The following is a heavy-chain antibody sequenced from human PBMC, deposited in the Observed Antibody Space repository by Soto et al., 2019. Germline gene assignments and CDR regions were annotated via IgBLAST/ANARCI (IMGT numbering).Heavy chain of an antibody. V-gene: IGHV3-7*01. CDR3: ARYRRHPYYYTDV. CDR2: IGQDGSEK. D-gene: IGHD1-1*01. Sequence: EVQLVESGGDLVQPGESLRLSCAASGFTSATYWMSWLRQAPXXXLEWGANIGQDGSEKYYVDSVKGRFTISRDNAENSXYLQMNSLRPEXTXXXFCARYRRHPYYYTDVWGKGTTVTVSS. J-gene: IGHJ6*03. CDR1: GFTSATYW.